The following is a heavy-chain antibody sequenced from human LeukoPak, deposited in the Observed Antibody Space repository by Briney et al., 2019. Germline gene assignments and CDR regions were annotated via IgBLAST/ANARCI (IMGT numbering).Heavy chain of an antibody. CDR3: ARDNGWIDY. CDR2: IYYSGST. D-gene: IGHD5-24*01. Sequence: KPSETLSLTCTVSGGSISSYYWSWIRQPPGKGLEWIGYIYYSGSTNYNPSLKSRVTISVDTSKNQFSLKLSSVTAADTAVYYCARDNGWIDYWGQGTLVAVSS. J-gene: IGHJ4*02. V-gene: IGHV4-59*12. CDR1: GGSISSYY.